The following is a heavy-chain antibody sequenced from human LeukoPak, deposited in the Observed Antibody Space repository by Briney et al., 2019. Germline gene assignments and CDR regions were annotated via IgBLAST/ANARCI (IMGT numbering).Heavy chain of an antibody. V-gene: IGHV3-23*01. CDR3: AKEESAYIVVVPGGFDP. Sequence: GGSLRLSCAASGFTFSSYAMSWVGQAPGKGLEWVSAISGSGGSTYYADSVKGRFTISRDNSKNTLYLQMNSLRAEDTAVYYCAKEESAYIVVVPGGFDPWGQGTLVTVSS. CDR1: GFTFSSYA. D-gene: IGHD2-2*01. J-gene: IGHJ5*02. CDR2: ISGSGGST.